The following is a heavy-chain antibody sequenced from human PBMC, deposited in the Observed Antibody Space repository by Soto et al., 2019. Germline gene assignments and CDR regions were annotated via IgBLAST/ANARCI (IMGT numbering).Heavy chain of an antibody. CDR2: IYCSGST. CDR1: GGSISSYF. D-gene: IGHD1-7*01. CDR3: ATNNELELMPGYHWFDP. J-gene: IGHJ5*02. V-gene: IGHV4-59*01. Sequence: SETLSLTCTVSGGSISSYFWSWIRQPPGKGLEWIGYIYCSGSTNYNPSLKSRVTISVDTSKNQFSLKLSSVTAADTAVYYCATNNELELMPGYHWFDPWGQGTLVTVS.